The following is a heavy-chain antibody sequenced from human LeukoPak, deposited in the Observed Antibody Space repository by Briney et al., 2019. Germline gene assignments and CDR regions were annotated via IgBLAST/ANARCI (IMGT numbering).Heavy chain of an antibody. CDR2: ISFDGSNK. CDR3: AKDPYRGGWGAALDI. V-gene: IGHV3-30*18. D-gene: IGHD6-19*01. J-gene: IGHJ3*02. CDR1: GFTFSDSG. Sequence: GGSLRLSCAASGFTFSDSGMHWVRQAPGKGLEWATLISFDGSNKYYADSVKGRWTISRSNSKNTLYLQMNSLRVEDTALYYCAKDPYRGGWGAALDIWGHGTMVTVSS.